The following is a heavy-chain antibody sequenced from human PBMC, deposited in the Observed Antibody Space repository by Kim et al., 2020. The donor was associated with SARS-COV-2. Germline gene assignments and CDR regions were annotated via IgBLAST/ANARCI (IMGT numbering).Heavy chain of an antibody. CDR1: GFTFSSYG. J-gene: IGHJ6*02. CDR2: ISYDGSNK. CDR3: ARDHGGSNYYYYGMYV. D-gene: IGHD1-26*01. Sequence: GGSLRLSCAASGFTFSSYGMHWVRQAPGKGLEWVAVISYDGSNKYYADSVKGRFTISRDNSKNTLYLQMNSLRAEDTAVYFCARDHGGSNYYYYGMYVWGQGTTVTVSS. V-gene: IGHV3-30*03.